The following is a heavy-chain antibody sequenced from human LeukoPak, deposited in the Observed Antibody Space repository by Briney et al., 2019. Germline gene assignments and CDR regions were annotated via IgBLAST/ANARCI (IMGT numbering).Heavy chain of an antibody. CDR3: ARGEGPNWFVDY. J-gene: IGHJ4*02. Sequence: ASVKVSCKASGYTFTGYYMRWVRQAPGQGLEWMGWINPNSGGTNYAQKFQGRVTMTRDTSISTAYMELSRLRSDDTAVYYCARGEGPNWFVDYWGQGTLVTVSS. CDR2: INPNSGGT. CDR1: GYTFTGYY. V-gene: IGHV1-2*02. D-gene: IGHD7-27*01.